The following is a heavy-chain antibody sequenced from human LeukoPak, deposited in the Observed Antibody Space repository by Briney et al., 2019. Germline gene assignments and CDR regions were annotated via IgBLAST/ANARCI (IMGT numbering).Heavy chain of an antibody. CDR3: ASQPYYDILTGYSHFDY. J-gene: IGHJ4*02. CDR2: IYYSGST. D-gene: IGHD3-9*01. Sequence: KPSETLSLTCIVTGGSIRSSSCYWGWIRQPPGKGLEWIGSIYYSGSTYYNPSLKSRVTISVDTSTNQFSLKLSSVTAADTAVYYCASQPYYDILTGYSHFDYWGQGTLVTVSS. CDR1: GGSIRSSSCY. V-gene: IGHV4-39*01.